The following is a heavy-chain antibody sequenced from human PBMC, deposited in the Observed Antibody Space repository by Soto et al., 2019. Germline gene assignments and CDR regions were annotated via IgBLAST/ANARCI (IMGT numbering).Heavy chain of an antibody. CDR1: GYTFTCYY. J-gene: IGHJ6*02. V-gene: IGHV1-2*02. CDR2: INPNSGGT. Sequence: XSVKVSCNASGYTFTCYYMHWVRQAPGQGLEWMGWINPNSGGTNYAQKFQGRVTMTRDTSISTAYMELSRLRSDDTAVYYCARATVTTDPHYYYGMDVWGQGTTVTVSS. D-gene: IGHD4-4*01. CDR3: ARATVTTDPHYYYGMDV.